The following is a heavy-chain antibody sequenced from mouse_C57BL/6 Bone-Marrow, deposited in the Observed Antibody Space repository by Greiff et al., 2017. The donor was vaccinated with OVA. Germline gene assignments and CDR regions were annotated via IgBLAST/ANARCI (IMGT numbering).Heavy chain of an antibody. Sequence: VQLQQSGAELAKPGASVKLSCKASGYTFTSYWMHWVKQRPGQGLEWIGYLNPSSGYTKYNQKFKDKAPLTADKSSSTAYMQLSSLTYEDSAVYYCARWYYAMDYWGQGTSVTVSS. CDR3: ARWYYAMDY. CDR1: GYTFTSYW. J-gene: IGHJ4*01. CDR2: LNPSSGYT. V-gene: IGHV1-7*01.